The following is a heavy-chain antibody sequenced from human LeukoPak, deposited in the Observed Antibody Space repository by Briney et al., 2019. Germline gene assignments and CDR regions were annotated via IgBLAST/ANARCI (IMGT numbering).Heavy chain of an antibody. D-gene: IGHD3-16*02. J-gene: IGHJ4*02. Sequence: GGSLRLSCAASGFTFDDYAMHWVRQAPGKGLEWVSLISGDGGSTYYADSVKGRFTISRDNSKNSLYLQMNSLRTEDTALYYCAKGGYVWGSYRYTEVGYFDYWSQGTLVTVSS. CDR2: ISGDGGST. CDR1: GFTFDDYA. CDR3: AKGGYVWGSYRYTEVGYFDY. V-gene: IGHV3-43*02.